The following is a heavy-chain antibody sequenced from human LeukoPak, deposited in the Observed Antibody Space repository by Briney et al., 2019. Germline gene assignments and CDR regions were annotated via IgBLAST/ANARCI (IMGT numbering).Heavy chain of an antibody. CDR2: IYHTGNS. V-gene: IGHV4-59*08. Sequence: SETLSLTCTVSGGSLSSDYWSWIRQPPGKGLEWIGYIYHTGNSDYNPSLTSRATISLDTSKNQFSLKLTSVTAADTAVYFCARHPFSSPFDYWGQGTLVTVSS. J-gene: IGHJ4*02. CDR1: GGSLSSDY. D-gene: IGHD2/OR15-2a*01. CDR3: ARHPFSSPFDY.